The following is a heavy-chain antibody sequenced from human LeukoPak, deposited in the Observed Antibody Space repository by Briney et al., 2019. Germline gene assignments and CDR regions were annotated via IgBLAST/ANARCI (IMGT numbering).Heavy chain of an antibody. J-gene: IGHJ4*02. Sequence: PGGSLRLSCAGSGFIFSGYWMAWVRQAPGKGLEWVANINEDGSDKNFVDSVKGRFTISRDNAKNSLYLQMNSLRAEDTAVYYCARDAAYGYDRFDFWGQGTQVTVSS. V-gene: IGHV3-7*01. CDR1: GFIFSGYW. CDR2: INEDGSDK. D-gene: IGHD5-18*01. CDR3: ARDAAYGYDRFDF.